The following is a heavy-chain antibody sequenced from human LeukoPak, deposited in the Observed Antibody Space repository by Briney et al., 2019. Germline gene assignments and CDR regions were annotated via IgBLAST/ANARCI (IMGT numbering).Heavy chain of an antibody. D-gene: IGHD3-10*01. CDR1: GYTFTSYY. CDR3: ARDQSVGSYYGSGSYFYYYYYMDV. Sequence: ASVKVSCKASGYTFTSYYMHWVRQAPGQGLEWMGTINPSGGSTSYAQKFQGRVTMTRDTSTSTVYMELSSLRSEDTAVYYCARDQSVGSYYGSGSYFYYYYYMDVWGKGTTVTISS. J-gene: IGHJ6*03. CDR2: INPSGGST. V-gene: IGHV1-46*01.